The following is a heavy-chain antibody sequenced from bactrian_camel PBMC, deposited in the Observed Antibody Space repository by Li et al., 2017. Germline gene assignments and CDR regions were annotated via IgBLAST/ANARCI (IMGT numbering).Heavy chain of an antibody. J-gene: IGHJ4*01. CDR2: ISSDLST. D-gene: IGHD1*01. Sequence: HVQLVESGGGSVQAGGSLRLSCTASGFAFDVADMAWYRQVPGNECEFVATISSDLSTFVADSVKGRFTISRDNVKNSVDLQMNSLKPDDTAVYYCAATGQMLSVAGCRTQGTQVTVS. V-gene: IGHV3S55*01. CDR1: GFAFDVAD.